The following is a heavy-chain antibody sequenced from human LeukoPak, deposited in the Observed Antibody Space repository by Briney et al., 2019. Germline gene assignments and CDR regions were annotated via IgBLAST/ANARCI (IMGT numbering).Heavy chain of an antibody. Sequence: PGGSLRLSCAASGFTLRSDALSSVRQAPGKGLEWVSGISGFGDSTYYADSVKGRFTISRDNSKNTLYLQMNSLRVEDTVVYFCARPSRESTRLVDYWGQGTLVTVSS. CDR1: GFTLRSDA. CDR2: ISGFGDST. V-gene: IGHV3-23*01. D-gene: IGHD3-10*01. J-gene: IGHJ4*02. CDR3: ARPSRESTRLVDY.